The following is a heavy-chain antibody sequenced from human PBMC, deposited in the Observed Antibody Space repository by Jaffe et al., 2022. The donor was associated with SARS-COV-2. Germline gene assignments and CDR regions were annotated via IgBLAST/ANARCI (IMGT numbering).Heavy chain of an antibody. Sequence: QVQLVESGGGVVQPGRSLRLSCAASGFTFSSYGMHWVRQAPGKGLEWVAVIWYDGSNKYYADSVKGRFTISRDNSKNTLYLQMNSLRAEDTAVYYCARWGSEYCGGDCPKLDAFDIWGQGTMVTVSS. CDR2: IWYDGSNK. CDR3: ARWGSEYCGGDCPKLDAFDI. J-gene: IGHJ3*02. V-gene: IGHV3-33*01. CDR1: GFTFSSYG. D-gene: IGHD2-21*02.